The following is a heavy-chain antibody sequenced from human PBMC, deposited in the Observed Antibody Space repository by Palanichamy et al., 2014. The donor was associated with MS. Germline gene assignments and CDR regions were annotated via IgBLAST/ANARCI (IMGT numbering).Heavy chain of an antibody. D-gene: IGHD4-17*01. CDR2: IWYDGSNK. J-gene: IGHJ5*02. Sequence: QVQLVESGGGVVQPGRSLRLSCAASGFTFSSYGMHWVRQAPGKGLEWVAVIWYDGSNKYYADSVKGRFTISRDNSKNTLYLQMNGLRAEDTAVYYCARGLATVTMPSTKNWFDPWGQGTLVTVSS. CDR1: GFTFSSYG. CDR3: ARGLATVTMPSTKNWFDP. V-gene: IGHV3-33*01.